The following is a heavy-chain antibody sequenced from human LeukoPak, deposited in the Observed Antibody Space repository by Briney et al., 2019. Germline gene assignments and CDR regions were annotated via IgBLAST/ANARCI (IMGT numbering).Heavy chain of an antibody. J-gene: IGHJ3*02. Sequence: ASVKVSCKVSGYTLSDLATHWVRQAPGKGLEWMGGLDPEDGEAIYAQPLQGRVTMTEDTSSDTGYMVLSSLRSEDTAVYYCATRNFGDYGAFDIWGQGTMVTVSS. CDR3: ATRNFGDYGAFDI. D-gene: IGHD4-17*01. CDR2: LDPEDGEA. CDR1: GYTLSDLA. V-gene: IGHV1-24*01.